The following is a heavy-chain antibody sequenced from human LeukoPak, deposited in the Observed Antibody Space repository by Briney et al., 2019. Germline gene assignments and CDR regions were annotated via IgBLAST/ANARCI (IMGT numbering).Heavy chain of an antibody. CDR3: ARSSTTSDAFDI. J-gene: IGHJ3*02. CDR2: MNPNSGNT. D-gene: IGHD4-4*01. Sequence: ASVKVSCKASRYTFTSYDINWVRQATGQGLEWMGWMNPNSGNTGYAQKFQGRVTMTRNTSISTAYMELSSLRSEDTAVYYCARSSTTSDAFDIWGQGTMVTVSS. CDR1: RYTFTSYD. V-gene: IGHV1-8*01.